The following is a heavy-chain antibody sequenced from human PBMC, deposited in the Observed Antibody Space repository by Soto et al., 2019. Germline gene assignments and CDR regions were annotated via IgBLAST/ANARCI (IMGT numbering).Heavy chain of an antibody. Sequence: SETLSITCTVSGGSISSYYWSWIRQPPGKGLEWIGYIYYSGSTNYNPSLKSRVTISVDTSKNQFSLKLSSVTAADTAVYYCAANSGYDWSFHYWGQGTLVTVFS. J-gene: IGHJ4*02. D-gene: IGHD5-12*01. CDR1: GGSISSYY. CDR3: AANSGYDWSFHY. CDR2: IYYSGST. V-gene: IGHV4-59*01.